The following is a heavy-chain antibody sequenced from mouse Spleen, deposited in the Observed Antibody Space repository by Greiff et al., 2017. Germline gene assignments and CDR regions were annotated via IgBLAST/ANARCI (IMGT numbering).Heavy chain of an antibody. J-gene: IGHJ2*01. V-gene: IGHV5-6*02. CDR3: ARHGTTDYFDY. D-gene: IGHD1-1*01. CDR2: ISSGGSYT. Sequence: EVKLVESGGDLVKPGGSLKLSCAASGFTFSSYGMSWVRQTPDKRLEWVATISSGGSYTYYPDSVKGRFTISRDNAKNTLYLQMSSLKSEDTAMYYCARHGTTDYFDYWGQGTTLTVSS. CDR1: GFTFSSYG.